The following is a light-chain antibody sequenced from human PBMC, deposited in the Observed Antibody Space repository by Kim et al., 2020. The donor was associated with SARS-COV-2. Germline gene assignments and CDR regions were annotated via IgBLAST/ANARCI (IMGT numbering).Light chain of an antibody. CDR2: DAS. V-gene: IGKV3-11*01. CDR1: QSVARY. J-gene: IGKJ4*01. CDR3: QQRSRWVT. Sequence: EIVLSQSPATLSLSPGERATLSCRASQSVARYLAWYQQKPGQAPRLLIYDASKRATGVPARFSGSGSGTDYTLTITSLEPEDSAVYYCQQRSRWVTFGGGTKLEI.